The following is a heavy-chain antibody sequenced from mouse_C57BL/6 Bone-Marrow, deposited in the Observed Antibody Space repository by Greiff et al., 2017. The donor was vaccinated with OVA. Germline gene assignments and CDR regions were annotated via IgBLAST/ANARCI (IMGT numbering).Heavy chain of an antibody. CDR2: ISNLAYSI. CDR3: ARHGLTRGYFDV. D-gene: IGHD3-1*01. CDR1: GFTFSDYG. Sequence: EVKLVESGGGLVQPGGSLKLSCAASGFTFSDYGMAWVRQAPRKGPEWVAFISNLAYSIYYADTVTGRFTISRENAKNTLYLEMSSLRSEDTAMYYCARHGLTRGYFDVWGTGTTVTVSS. J-gene: IGHJ1*03. V-gene: IGHV5-15*01.